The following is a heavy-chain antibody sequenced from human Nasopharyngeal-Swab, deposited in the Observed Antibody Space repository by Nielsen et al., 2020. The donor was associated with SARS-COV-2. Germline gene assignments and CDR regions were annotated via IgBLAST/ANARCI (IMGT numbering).Heavy chain of an antibody. CDR3: TRCGGGCYSGRDY. CDR1: GFTFSDSA. V-gene: IGHV3-73*01. D-gene: IGHD2-15*01. J-gene: IGHJ4*02. Sequence: GGSLRLSCAASGFTFSDSAIHWVRQASGEGLEWVARIRSHGNNYATASSASVKGRFIIFRDDPTNTAYLQMNSLKTEDTAMYYCTRCGGGCYSGRDYWGQGTLVTVSS. CDR2: IRSHGNNYAT.